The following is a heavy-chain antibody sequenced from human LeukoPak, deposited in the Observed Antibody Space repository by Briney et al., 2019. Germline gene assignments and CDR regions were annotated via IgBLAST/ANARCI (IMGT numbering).Heavy chain of an antibody. CDR1: GGTFSSYA. J-gene: IGHJ3*02. CDR3: ARGRSSSRYDAFDI. CDR2: IIPIFGTA. D-gene: IGHD6-13*01. Sequence: SVKVSCKASGGTFSSYAISWVRQAPGQGLEWMGGIIPIFGTASYAQKFQGRVTITADESTSTAYMELSSLRSEDTAVYYCARGRSSSRYDAFDIWGQGTMVTVSS. V-gene: IGHV1-69*13.